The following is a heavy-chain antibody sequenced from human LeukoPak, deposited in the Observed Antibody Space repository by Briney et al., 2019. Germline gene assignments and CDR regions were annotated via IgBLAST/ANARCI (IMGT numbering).Heavy chain of an antibody. CDR3: AAGGDSSGYYPRAFDI. J-gene: IGHJ3*02. D-gene: IGHD3-22*01. CDR1: GFTFSSYW. V-gene: IGHV3-7*01. Sequence: WGSLRLSCAASGFTFSSYWMSWVRQAPGKGLEWVANIKQDGSEKYYVDSVKGRFTISRDNAKNSLYLQMNSLRAEDTAVYYCAAGGDSSGYYPRAFDIWGQGTMVTVSS. CDR2: IKQDGSEK.